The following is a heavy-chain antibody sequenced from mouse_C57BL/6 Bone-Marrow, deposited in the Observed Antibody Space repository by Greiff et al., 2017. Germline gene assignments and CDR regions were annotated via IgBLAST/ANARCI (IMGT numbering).Heavy chain of an antibody. CDR1: GYTFTDYY. CDR2: INPNNGGT. D-gene: IGHD1-1*01. CDR3: ARKAPITTVVANWYFDV. J-gene: IGHJ1*03. Sequence: EVQLQQSGPELVKPGASVKISCKASGYTFTDYYMNWVKQSHGKSLEWIGDINPNNGGTSYNQKFKGKATLTVDKSSSTAYMALRSLTSEDCAVYYCARKAPITTVVANWYFDVWGTGTTVTVSS. V-gene: IGHV1-26*01.